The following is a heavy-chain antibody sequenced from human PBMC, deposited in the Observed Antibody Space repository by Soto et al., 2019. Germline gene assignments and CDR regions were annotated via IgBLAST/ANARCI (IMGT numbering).Heavy chain of an antibody. V-gene: IGHV3-21*01. J-gene: IGHJ4*02. D-gene: IGHD3-9*01. CDR1: GFTFSSYS. CDR3: ARGTYDILTGSLNY. CDR2: ISSSSSYI. Sequence: PGGSLRLSCAASGFTFSSYSMNWVRQAPGKGLEWVSSISSSSSYIYYADSVKGRFTISRDNAKNSLYLQMNSLRAEDTAVYYCARGTYDILTGSLNYWGQGTLVTVSS.